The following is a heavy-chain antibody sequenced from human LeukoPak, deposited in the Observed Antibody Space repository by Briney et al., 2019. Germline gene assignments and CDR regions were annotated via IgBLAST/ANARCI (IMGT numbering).Heavy chain of an antibody. Sequence: PSETLSLTCTVSGGSISSSSYYWGWIRQPPGKGLEWIGSIYYSGSTYYNPSLKSRVTISVDTSKNQFSLKLSSVTAADTAVYYCARGGNLDYFDYWGQGTLVTVSS. CDR3: ARGGNLDYFDY. D-gene: IGHD4-23*01. CDR2: IYYSGST. J-gene: IGHJ4*02. CDR1: GGSISSSSYY. V-gene: IGHV4-39*07.